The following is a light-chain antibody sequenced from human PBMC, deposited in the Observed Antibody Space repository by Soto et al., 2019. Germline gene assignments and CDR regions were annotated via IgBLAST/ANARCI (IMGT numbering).Light chain of an antibody. CDR2: GAS. CDR1: QSVRSNS. V-gene: IGKV3-20*01. J-gene: IGKJ4*01. CDR3: KQYGRSPQT. Sequence: EIVLTQSPGTLSLSPGERATLSCRASQSVRSNSLAWYQQKPGQAPRLLIYGASTRATGIPDRFSGSGSGTEFTLTITRLETEDFAVFYCKQYGRSPQTFGGGTKMEIK.